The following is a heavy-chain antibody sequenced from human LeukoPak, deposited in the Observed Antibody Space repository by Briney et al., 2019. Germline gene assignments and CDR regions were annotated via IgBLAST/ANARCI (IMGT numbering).Heavy chain of an antibody. J-gene: IGHJ6*02. V-gene: IGHV4-4*07. Sequence: PSETLSLTCTVSGGSISSYYWSWIRQPAGKGLEWIGRIYTSGSTNYNPSLKSRVTMSVDTSKNQFSLKLSSVTAADTAVYYCARGRRYGDPYYYYGMDVWGQGTTVTVSS. CDR3: ARGRRYGDPYYYYGMDV. CDR2: IYTSGST. CDR1: GGSISSYY. D-gene: IGHD4-17*01.